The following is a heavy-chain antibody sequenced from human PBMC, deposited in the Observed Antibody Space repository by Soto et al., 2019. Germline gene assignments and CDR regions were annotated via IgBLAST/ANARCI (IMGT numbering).Heavy chain of an antibody. CDR3: AKRRGAGGHFDY. Sequence: GGSLRLSCAASGFTFSNYAMHWVRQAPGKGLEWVAVISYDGSDKYNANSVKGRFTISRDNSKNTLSLQMNSLTAEDTAVYFCAKRRGAGGHFDYWGQGALVTVSS. J-gene: IGHJ4*02. V-gene: IGHV3-30-3*01. D-gene: IGHD2-15*01. CDR1: GFTFSNYA. CDR2: ISYDGSDK.